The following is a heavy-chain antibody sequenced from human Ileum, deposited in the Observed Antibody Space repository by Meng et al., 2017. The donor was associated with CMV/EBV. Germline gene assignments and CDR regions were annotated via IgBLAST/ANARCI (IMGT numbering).Heavy chain of an antibody. Sequence: SCALSDLSVSDTWMSWVRQAPGEGLEWVSMIYSGGRTFYADSVKGRFSISRDISKNTLNLQMNSLRVEDTAMYYCARDPRWPTGYYLDLWGRGALVTVSS. CDR2: IYSGGRT. CDR1: DLSVSDTW. V-gene: IGHV3-53*01. CDR3: ARDPRWPTGYYLDL. J-gene: IGHJ2*01. D-gene: IGHD5-24*01.